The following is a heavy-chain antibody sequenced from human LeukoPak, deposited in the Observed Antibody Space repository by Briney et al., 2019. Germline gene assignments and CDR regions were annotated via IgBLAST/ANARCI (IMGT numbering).Heavy chain of an antibody. Sequence: PSETLSLTCTVSGGSISGYYWSWIRQPAGKGLEWIGRIYTSGSTNYNPSLKSRVTMSVDTSTNQFSLKLSSVTAADTAVYYCARDTYYYDSRDWFDPWGQGTLVTVSS. V-gene: IGHV4-4*07. D-gene: IGHD3-22*01. J-gene: IGHJ5*02. CDR2: IYTSGST. CDR3: ARDTYYYDSRDWFDP. CDR1: GGSISGYY.